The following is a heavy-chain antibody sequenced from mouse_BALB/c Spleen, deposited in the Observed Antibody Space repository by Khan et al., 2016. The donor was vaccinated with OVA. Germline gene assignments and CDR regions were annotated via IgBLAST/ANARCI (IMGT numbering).Heavy chain of an antibody. V-gene: IGHV5-6-5*01. CDR3: ARDYWFAY. CDR2: ISSGDST. CDR1: GFTFSNYA. Sequence: EVKLVESGGGLVKPGGSLKLSCAASGFTFSNYAMSWVRQSPEKRLEWVASISSGDSTYYPDSVKGRFTISRDNARNILYLQMISLRSEDTAMYYCARDYWFAYWGPVTLVTVSA. J-gene: IGHJ3*01.